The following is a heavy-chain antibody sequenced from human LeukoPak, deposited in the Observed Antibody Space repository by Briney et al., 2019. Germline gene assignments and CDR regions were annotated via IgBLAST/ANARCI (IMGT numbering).Heavy chain of an antibody. CDR1: GFTFSPYS. D-gene: IGHD1-26*01. CDR2: ISSSSSTI. CDR3: ARDSMGGTLWAFDI. V-gene: IGHV3-48*01. J-gene: IGHJ3*02. Sequence: PGGSLRLSCAAPGFTFSPYSMNWVRRAPGKGLEWVSYISSSSSTIHYADSVKGRFTISRDNAKNSLYLQMNSLRAEGTGVYYCARDSMGGTLWAFDIWGEGGMATVSS.